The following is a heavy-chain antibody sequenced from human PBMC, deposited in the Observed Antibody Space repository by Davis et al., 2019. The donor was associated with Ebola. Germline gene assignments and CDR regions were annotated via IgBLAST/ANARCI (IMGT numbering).Heavy chain of an antibody. Sequence: GGSLRLSCAASGFTFSGSAMHWVRQAPGKGLEWVCCIRSNANYSASAYAASVKGRFTISRDDSKNTAYLQMNSLKTEDTAVYYCTRRDYDILTGYYYYGMDVWGQGTTVTVSS. CDR3: TRRDYDILTGYYYYGMDV. J-gene: IGHJ6*02. V-gene: IGHV3-73*01. CDR2: IRSNANYSAS. D-gene: IGHD3-9*01. CDR1: GFTFSGSA.